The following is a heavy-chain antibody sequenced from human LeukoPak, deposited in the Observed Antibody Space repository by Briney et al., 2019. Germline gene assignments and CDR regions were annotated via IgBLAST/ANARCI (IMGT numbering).Heavy chain of an antibody. V-gene: IGHV3-30-3*01. CDR2: ISYDGGNK. D-gene: IGHD3-10*01. J-gene: IGHJ4*02. CDR3: GRGSVGFGELNY. Sequence: PGGSLRLSCAASGFTFSSYAMHWVRQAPGKGLEWVAVISYDGGNKFCADSVKGRFTLSRDNSKNTLYLQMNSLRIEDTAVYYCGRGSVGFGELNYWGQGTLVTVSS. CDR1: GFTFSSYA.